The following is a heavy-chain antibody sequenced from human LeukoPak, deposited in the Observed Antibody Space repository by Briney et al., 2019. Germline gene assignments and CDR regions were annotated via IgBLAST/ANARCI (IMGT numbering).Heavy chain of an antibody. CDR1: GFTFNIYA. J-gene: IGHJ4*02. V-gene: IGHV3-23*01. Sequence: PGGSLRLSCAASGFTFNIYAMSWVRQAPGKGLEWVSAISGRGTTYYADSVKGRFTVSRDNSKNTLYLQMNSLRAEDTAVYYCAKDPMVRGSTYDYWGQGTLVTVSS. CDR2: ISGRGTT. D-gene: IGHD3-10*01. CDR3: AKDPMVRGSTYDY.